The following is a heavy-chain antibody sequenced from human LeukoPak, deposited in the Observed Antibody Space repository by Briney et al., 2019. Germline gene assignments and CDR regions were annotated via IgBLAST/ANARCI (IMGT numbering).Heavy chain of an antibody. J-gene: IGHJ4*02. Sequence: PGGSLRLSCAASGFTFSTYDMTWVRQAPGKGLEWVSSISSSNDYVYYADSLKGRFTISRDNAKNSLYLQMNSLRAEDTAVYYCARGGGSFDDWGRGTLVTVSS. CDR2: ISSSNDYV. D-gene: IGHD3-16*01. CDR1: GFTFSTYD. V-gene: IGHV3-21*01. CDR3: ARGGGSFDD.